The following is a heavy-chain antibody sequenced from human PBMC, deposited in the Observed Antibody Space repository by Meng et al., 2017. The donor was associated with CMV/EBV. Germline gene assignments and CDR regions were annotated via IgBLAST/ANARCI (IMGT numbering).Heavy chain of an antibody. J-gene: IGHJ4*02. CDR1: GFTFSNYW. V-gene: IGHV3-74*01. CDR2: INEDGRIT. D-gene: IGHD1-26*01. Sequence: EVALVEAGGGLIQPGGSLRLSCEDSGFTFSNYWMHWVRQVPGEGLVWVSRINEDGRITSYADSVKGRFTISRDNARNTLYLQMNSLRADDSAVYYCARDLSGSRDYWGRGTLVTVSS. CDR3: ARDLSGSRDY.